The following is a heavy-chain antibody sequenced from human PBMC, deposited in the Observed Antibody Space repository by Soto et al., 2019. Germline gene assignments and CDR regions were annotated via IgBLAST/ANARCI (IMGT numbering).Heavy chain of an antibody. D-gene: IGHD3-10*01. V-gene: IGHV3-30*18. CDR2: ISYDGSNK. Sequence: GGSLRLSCAASGFTFSSYGMHWVRQAPGKGLEWVAVISYDGSNKYYADSVKGRFTISRDNSKNTLYLQMNSLRAEDTAVYYCAKYKYYYGSGSHWASPIDYWGQGTLVTVSS. CDR3: AKYKYYYGSGSHWASPIDY. J-gene: IGHJ4*02. CDR1: GFTFSSYG.